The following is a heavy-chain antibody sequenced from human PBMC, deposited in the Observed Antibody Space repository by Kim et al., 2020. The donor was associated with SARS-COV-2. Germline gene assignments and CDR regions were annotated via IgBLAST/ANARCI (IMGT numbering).Heavy chain of an antibody. V-gene: IGHV4-4*07. J-gene: IGHJ4*02. Sequence: SETLSLTCTVSGGSINNYYWSWIRQPAGKGLEWIGRIYASGTTNYNPSLKSRVTMSVDTSKNQFSLNLSSVTAADTAVYHCARGGGYSSGKAKFDYWGQGTLVTASS. CDR2: IYASGTT. CDR3: ARGGGYSSGKAKFDY. D-gene: IGHD6-19*01. CDR1: GGSINNYY.